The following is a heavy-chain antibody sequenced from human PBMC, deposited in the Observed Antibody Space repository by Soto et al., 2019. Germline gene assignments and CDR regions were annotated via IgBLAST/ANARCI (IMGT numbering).Heavy chain of an antibody. CDR2: INPNSGGT. CDR1: GYPFTGYY. J-gene: IGHJ3*02. D-gene: IGHD3-3*01. Sequence: XSVKVSCKAAGYPFTGYYMHWVRQAPGQGLEWMGWINPNSGGTNYAQKFQCRVTMTRDTSISTAYMELSRLRSDDTAVYYCAREGTITDAFDIWGQRTMVTVSS. CDR3: AREGTITDAFDI. V-gene: IGHV1-2*02.